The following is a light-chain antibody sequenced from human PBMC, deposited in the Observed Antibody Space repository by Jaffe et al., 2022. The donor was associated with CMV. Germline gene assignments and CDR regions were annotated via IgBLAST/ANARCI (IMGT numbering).Light chain of an antibody. CDR2: AAS. V-gene: IGKV3-15*01. CDR3: QQYHDWPPAT. Sequence: DIVMTQSPATLSVSPGERATLSCRASQSIRSNLAWYQQKPGQAPSLLIYAASSRATGIPARFSGSGSGTEFTLTITSLQSEDSAVYYCQQYHDWPPATFGQGTRLEIK. CDR1: QSIRSN. J-gene: IGKJ5*01.